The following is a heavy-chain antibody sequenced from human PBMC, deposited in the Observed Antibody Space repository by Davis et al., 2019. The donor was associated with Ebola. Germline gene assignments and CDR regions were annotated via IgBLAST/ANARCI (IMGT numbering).Heavy chain of an antibody. CDR3: ARDFISSLDY. CDR1: GGTFSSYA. CDR2: INPSGGST. D-gene: IGHD6-13*01. J-gene: IGHJ4*02. Sequence: AASVKVSCKASGGTFSSYAISWVRQAPGQGLEWMGIINPSGGSTSYAHKFQGRVTMTRDTSTSTVYMELSSLRSEDTAVYYCARDFISSLDYWGQGTLVTVSS. V-gene: IGHV1-46*01.